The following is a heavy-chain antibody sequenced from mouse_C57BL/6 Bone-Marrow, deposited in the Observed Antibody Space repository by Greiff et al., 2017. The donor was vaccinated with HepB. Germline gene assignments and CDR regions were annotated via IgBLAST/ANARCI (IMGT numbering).Heavy chain of an antibody. CDR2: IRNKANGYTT. V-gene: IGHV7-3*01. CDR1: GFTFTDYY. D-gene: IGHD1-1*01. CDR3: ARSLHYYGSSHFDY. Sequence: EVQGVESGGGLVQPGGSLSLSCAASGFTFTDYYMSWVRQPPGKALEWLGFIRNKANGYTTEYSASVKGRFTISRDNSQSILYLQMNALRAEDSATYYCARSLHYYGSSHFDYWGQGTTLTVSS. J-gene: IGHJ2*01.